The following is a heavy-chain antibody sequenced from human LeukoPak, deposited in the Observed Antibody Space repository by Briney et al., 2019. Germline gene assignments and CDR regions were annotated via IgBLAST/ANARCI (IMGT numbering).Heavy chain of an antibody. Sequence: SETLSLTCAVYGGSFSGYYWSWIRQPPGKGLEWIGEINHSGSTNYNPSLKSRVTISVDTSKNQLSLKLSSVTAADTAVYYCARGGGEYYFDYWGQGTLVTVSS. CDR3: ARGGGEYYFDY. CDR2: INHSGST. V-gene: IGHV4-34*01. J-gene: IGHJ4*02. D-gene: IGHD3-16*01. CDR1: GGSFSGYY.